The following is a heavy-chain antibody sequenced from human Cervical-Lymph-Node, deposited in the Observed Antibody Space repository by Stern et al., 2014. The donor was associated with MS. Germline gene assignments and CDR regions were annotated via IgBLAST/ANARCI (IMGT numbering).Heavy chain of an antibody. Sequence: EVQLVESGAEVKKPGESLKISCTGSGYSFTSYWIGWGRQMPGKGLEGMGIIYPGDSDTRYSPSFQGQVTISADKTTSTASTQPSSLKASDTAMYYCARRKQRSPDYYFDYWGQGTLVTVSS. V-gene: IGHV5-51*01. CDR3: ARRKQRSPDYYFDY. J-gene: IGHJ4*02. D-gene: IGHD5-24*01. CDR1: GYSFTSYW. CDR2: IYPGDSDT.